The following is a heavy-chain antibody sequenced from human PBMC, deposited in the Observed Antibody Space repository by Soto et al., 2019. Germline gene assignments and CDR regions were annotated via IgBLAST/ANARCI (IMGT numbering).Heavy chain of an antibody. Sequence: GGSLRLSCAASGFTFSSYTMSWVRQAPGKGLEWVSFVSSSSAHIYYADSVKGRFTISRDNAKNSLYLQMNSLRAEDTAVYYCARESNNWFDPWGQGTLVTVSS. CDR1: GFTFSSYT. CDR2: VSSSSAHI. CDR3: ARESNNWFDP. J-gene: IGHJ5*02. V-gene: IGHV3-21*01.